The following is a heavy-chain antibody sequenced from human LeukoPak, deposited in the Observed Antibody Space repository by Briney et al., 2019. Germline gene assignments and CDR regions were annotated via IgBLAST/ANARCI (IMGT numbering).Heavy chain of an antibody. Sequence: ASVKVSCKASGYTFTGYYMHWVRQAPRQGLEWMGRINPNSGGTNYAQKFQGRVTMTRDTSISTAYMELSRLRSDDTAVYYCARDRVSSSWQFDYWGQGTLVTVSS. D-gene: IGHD6-13*01. V-gene: IGHV1-2*06. J-gene: IGHJ4*02. CDR3: ARDRVSSSWQFDY. CDR1: GYTFTGYY. CDR2: INPNSGGT.